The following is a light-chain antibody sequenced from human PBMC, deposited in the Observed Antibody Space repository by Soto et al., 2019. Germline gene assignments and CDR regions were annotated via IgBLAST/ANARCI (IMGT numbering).Light chain of an antibody. V-gene: IGKV3-20*01. CDR2: GAY. CDR1: QSVINSY. J-gene: IGKJ1*01. CDR3: QHYNSYSEA. Sequence: EFVLTQSPGTLSLSSGERATLSCRSSQSVINSYLAWYQQKPGQAPRLLLYGAYNRATGIPSRFSGSGSGTEFTLTISSLQPDDFATYYCQHYNSYSEAFGQGTKVDIK.